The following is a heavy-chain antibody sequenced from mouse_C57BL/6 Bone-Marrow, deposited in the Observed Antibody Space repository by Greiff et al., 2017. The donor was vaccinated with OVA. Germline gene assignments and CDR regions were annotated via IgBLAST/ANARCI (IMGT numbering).Heavy chain of an antibody. CDR3: TAGDDYGCAWFAY. CDR1: GFNIKDDY. D-gene: IGHD2-4*01. J-gene: IGHJ3*01. Sequence: EVQLQQSGAELVRPGASVKLSCTASGFNIKDDYMHWVKQRPEQGLEWIGWIDPENGDTEYASKFQGKATITADTSSNTAYLQLSSLTSEDSAVYYCTAGDDYGCAWFAYWGQGTLVTVSA. CDR2: IDPENGDT. V-gene: IGHV14-4*01.